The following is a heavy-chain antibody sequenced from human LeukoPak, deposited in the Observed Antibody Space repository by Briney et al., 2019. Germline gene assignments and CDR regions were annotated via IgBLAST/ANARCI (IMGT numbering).Heavy chain of an antibody. V-gene: IGHV4-38-2*01. CDR1: GYSITSTYW. Sequence: PSETLSLTCAVSGYSITSTYWWGWIRQTPGRGLEWIGSLHHSGSTSYSPSLKSRVTLSVDTSKNQFSLRLSSVTAADTAVYYCARVGGDDSTGHYSVDYWGQGTLVTVSS. D-gene: IGHD3-22*01. CDR3: ARVGGDDSTGHYSVDY. J-gene: IGHJ4*02. CDR2: LHHSGST.